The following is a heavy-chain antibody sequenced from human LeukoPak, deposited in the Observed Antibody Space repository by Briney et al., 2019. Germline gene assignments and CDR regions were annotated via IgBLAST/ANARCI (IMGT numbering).Heavy chain of an antibody. J-gene: IGHJ4*02. V-gene: IGHV1-69*13. D-gene: IGHD3-10*01. CDR1: GGTFSSYA. Sequence: SVKVSCKASGGTFSSYAISWVRPAPGQGLEWMGGIIPIFGTANYAQKFQGTVTITADESTSTAYMELSSLRSEDTAVYYCAREKYYYYGSGSFSYFDYWGQGTLVTVSS. CDR3: AREKYYYYGSGSFSYFDY. CDR2: IIPIFGTA.